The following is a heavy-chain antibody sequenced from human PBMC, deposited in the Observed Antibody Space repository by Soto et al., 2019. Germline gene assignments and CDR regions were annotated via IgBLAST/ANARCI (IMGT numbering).Heavy chain of an antibody. Sequence: EVQLLESGGGLVQPGGSLSLSCAASGFTFRSYAMTWVRQAPGKGLEWVSSISGSGDSAYYADSVKGRITISRDNSKNKLYLQVSSLRAEDTAVYYCAKEGYFGYYYGLDVWGQGTTVTVSS. D-gene: IGHD3-9*01. CDR1: GFTFRSYA. V-gene: IGHV3-23*01. J-gene: IGHJ6*02. CDR2: ISGSGDSA. CDR3: AKEGYFGYYYGLDV.